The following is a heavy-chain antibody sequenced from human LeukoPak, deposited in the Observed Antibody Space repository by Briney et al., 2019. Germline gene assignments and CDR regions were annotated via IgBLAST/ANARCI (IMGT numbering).Heavy chain of an antibody. CDR3: ARDLPRENSYAYGFWFDP. V-gene: IGHV4-4*07. D-gene: IGHD3-16*01. CDR1: GVSISTYY. J-gene: IGHJ5*02. Sequence: SETLSLTCSVSGVSISTYYWTWIRQPAGKGLEWIGRMYIGGTRNYNPSLKSRVTMSIDTSKNQFSLKLSSVTAADTAVYYCARDLPRENSYAYGFWFDPWGQGILVTVSS. CDR2: MYIGGTR.